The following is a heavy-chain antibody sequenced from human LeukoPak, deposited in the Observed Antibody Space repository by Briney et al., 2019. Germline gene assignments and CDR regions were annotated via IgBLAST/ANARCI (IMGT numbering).Heavy chain of an antibody. Sequence: NPSETLSLTCTVSGGSISSYYWSWIRQPPGKGLEWIGYIYYSGSTNYNPSLKSRVTISVDTSKNQFSLKLSSVTAADTAVYYCARVNYDSSGYNFDYWGQGTLVTVSS. V-gene: IGHV4-59*01. CDR2: IYYSGST. CDR3: ARVNYDSSGYNFDY. CDR1: GGSISSYY. J-gene: IGHJ4*02. D-gene: IGHD3-22*01.